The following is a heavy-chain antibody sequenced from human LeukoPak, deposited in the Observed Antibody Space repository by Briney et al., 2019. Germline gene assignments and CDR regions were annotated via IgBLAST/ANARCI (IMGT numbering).Heavy chain of an antibody. V-gene: IGHV3-11*01. D-gene: IGHD2-15*01. J-gene: IGHJ4*02. CDR1: GFSFSDSY. CDR2: ISGSGSDI. CDR3: AKARYCSGGSCFPQLTPDY. Sequence: GGSLRLSCVVSGFSFSDSYMTWIRQTPGKGLEWLAYISGSGSDIYYADSVKGRFTISRDNAKNSLYLQMNSLRPEDTALYYCAKARYCSGGSCFPQLTPDYWGQGTLVTVSS.